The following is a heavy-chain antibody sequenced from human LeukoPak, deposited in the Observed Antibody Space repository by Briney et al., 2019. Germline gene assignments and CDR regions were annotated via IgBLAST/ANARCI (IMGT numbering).Heavy chain of an antibody. CDR1: GFTFSNAW. J-gene: IGHJ4*02. CDR3: TTDYNWNHEVDY. Sequence: GGSLRLSCAASGFTFSNAWMSWVRQAPGKGLEWVGRIKSKTDGGTTDYAAPVKGRFTISRDDSKNTLYLQMNSLKTEDTAVYYCTTDYNWNHEVDYWGQGTLVTVSS. CDR2: IKSKTDGGTT. D-gene: IGHD1-14*01. V-gene: IGHV3-15*01.